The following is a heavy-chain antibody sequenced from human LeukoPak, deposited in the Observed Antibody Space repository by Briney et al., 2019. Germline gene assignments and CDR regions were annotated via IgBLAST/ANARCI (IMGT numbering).Heavy chain of an antibody. CDR2: IKQDGSEK. D-gene: IGHD6-13*01. CDR1: GFTFSSYW. CDR3: VRGAAGRLWFYALDV. V-gene: IGHV3-7*01. Sequence: GGSLRLSCAASGFTFSSYWMSWVRQAPGKGLEWVANIKQDGSEKYYVDSVKGRFTISRDNAKNSLYLQTNSLRAEDTAVYYCVRGAAGRLWFYALDVWGHGTTVTVSS. J-gene: IGHJ6*02.